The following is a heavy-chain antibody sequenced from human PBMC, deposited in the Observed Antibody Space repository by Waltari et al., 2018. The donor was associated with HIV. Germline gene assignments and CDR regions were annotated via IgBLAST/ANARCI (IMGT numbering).Heavy chain of an antibody. J-gene: IGHJ2*01. CDR2: ISGSGGST. CDR1: GFTFSSYA. CDR3: AKPHRGVDTAMVNWYFDL. V-gene: IGHV3-23*01. Sequence: EVQLLESGGGLVQPGGSLRLSCAASGFTFSSYAMSWVRQAPGKGLEWVSAISGSGGSTYYADSVKGRFTISRDNSKNTLYLQMNSLRAEDTAVYYCAKPHRGVDTAMVNWYFDLWGRGTLVTVSS. D-gene: IGHD5-18*01.